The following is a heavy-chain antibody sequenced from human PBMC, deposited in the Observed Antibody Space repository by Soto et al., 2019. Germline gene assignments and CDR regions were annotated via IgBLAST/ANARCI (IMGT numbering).Heavy chain of an antibody. CDR3: AREFKGDLVVVAAARGSYFDY. Sequence: GGSLRLSCVASGLTFSNYAMYWVRQAPGKGLEWVSGITGSGGNTNYGEAVEGRFTISRDNAKNSLYLQMNSLRAEDTAMYYCAREFKGDLVVVAAARGSYFDYCGQGTLVTVSS. V-gene: IGHV3-23*01. CDR1: GLTFSNYA. CDR2: ITGSGGNT. D-gene: IGHD2-15*01. J-gene: IGHJ4*02.